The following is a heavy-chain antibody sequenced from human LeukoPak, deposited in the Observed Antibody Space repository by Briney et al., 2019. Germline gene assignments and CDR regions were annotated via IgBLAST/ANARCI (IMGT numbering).Heavy chain of an antibody. D-gene: IGHD2-2*01. J-gene: IGHJ5*02. CDR1: GGSISSSSYY. CDR3: ARLPLYQLQGAWLDP. CDR2: IYYSGST. V-gene: IGHV4-39*01. Sequence: SETLSLTCTVSGGSISSSSYYWGWIRQPPGKGLEWIVSIYYSGSTYYNPSLKSRVTISVDTSKNQFSLKLSSVTAADTAVYYCARLPLYQLQGAWLDPWGQGTLVTVSS.